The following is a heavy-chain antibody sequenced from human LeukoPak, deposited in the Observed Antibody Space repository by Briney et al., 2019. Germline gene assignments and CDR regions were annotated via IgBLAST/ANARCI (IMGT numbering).Heavy chain of an antibody. V-gene: IGHV1-46*01. CDR3: ARDNPNTYYDFWSGYPIPFYGMDV. D-gene: IGHD3-3*01. Sequence: ASVKVSCKASGYTFTSYYMHWVRQAPGQGLEWMGIINPSGGSTSYAQKLQGRVTMTTDTSTSTACMELRSLRSDDTAVYYCARDNPNTYYDFWSGYPIPFYGMDVWGQGTTVTVSS. CDR1: GYTFTSYY. CDR2: INPSGGST. J-gene: IGHJ6*02.